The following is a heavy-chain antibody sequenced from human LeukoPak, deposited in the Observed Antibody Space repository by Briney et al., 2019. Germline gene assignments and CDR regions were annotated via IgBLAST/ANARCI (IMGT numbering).Heavy chain of an antibody. D-gene: IGHD3-22*01. CDR1: GGSISSGDYY. CDR3: ARAVVMRGQWLDY. Sequence: SQTLSLTCTVSGGSISSGDYYWSWLRQPPGKGLEWIGYIYYSGSTYYNPSLKSRVTISVDTSKNQFSLKLSSVTAADTAVYYCARAVVMRGQWLDYWGQGTLVTVSS. J-gene: IGHJ4*02. V-gene: IGHV4-30-4*01. CDR2: IYYSGST.